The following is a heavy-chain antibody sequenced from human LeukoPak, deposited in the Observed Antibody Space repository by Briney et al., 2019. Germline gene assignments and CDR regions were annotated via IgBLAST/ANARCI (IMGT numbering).Heavy chain of an antibody. D-gene: IGHD5-12*01. V-gene: IGHV3-30*02. CDR1: GFTFSSYG. CDR2: IRYDGSNK. J-gene: IGHJ6*03. Sequence: PGGPLRLSCAASGFTFSSYGMHWVRQAPGKGLEWVAFIRYDGSNKYYADSVKGRFTISRDNFKNTLYLQMNSLRAEDTAVFYCAREHSGYDFPGRDYYYMDVWGKGITVTVSS. CDR3: AREHSGYDFPGRDYYYMDV.